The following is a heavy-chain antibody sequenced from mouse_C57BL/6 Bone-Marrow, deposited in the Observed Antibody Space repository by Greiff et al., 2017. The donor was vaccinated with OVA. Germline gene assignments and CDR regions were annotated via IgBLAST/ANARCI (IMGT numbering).Heavy chain of an antibody. Sequence: QVQLQQSGPGLVQPSQSLSITCTVSGFSLTSYGVHWVRQSPGKGLEWLGVIWRGGSTDYNAAFMSRLSITKDNSKSQVFFKMNSLQADDTAIYYGAKTDCGSSYDWYFDVWGTGTTVTVSS. D-gene: IGHD1-1*01. CDR3: AKTDCGSSYDWYFDV. CDR2: IWRGGST. J-gene: IGHJ1*03. V-gene: IGHV2-5*01. CDR1: GFSLTSYG.